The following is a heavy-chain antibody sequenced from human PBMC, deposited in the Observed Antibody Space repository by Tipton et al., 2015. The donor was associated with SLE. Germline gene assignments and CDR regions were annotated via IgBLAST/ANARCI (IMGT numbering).Heavy chain of an antibody. D-gene: IGHD4-17*01. CDR1: GFTFSSYG. CDR2: IWYDGSNK. Sequence: SLRLSCAASGFTFSSYGMHWVRQAPGKGLEWVAVIWYDGSNKYYADSVKGRFTISRDNSKNTLYLQMNSLRAEDTAVYYCARDHECAVTTGPSYWGQGTLVTVSS. V-gene: IGHV3-33*01. CDR3: ARDHECAVTTGPSY. J-gene: IGHJ4*02.